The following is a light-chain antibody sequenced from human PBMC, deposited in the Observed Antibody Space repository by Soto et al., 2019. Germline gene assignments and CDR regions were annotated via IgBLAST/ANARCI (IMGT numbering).Light chain of an antibody. J-gene: IGKJ4*01. Sequence: DIVMTQSPDSLAVSLGERVTINCKSSQSVLYTSINKNYLAWYQQKPGQPPKLLIYWASTRESGVPDRFSGSGSGTDFTLTISSLQAEDVAVYYCQQYYATAVSFGGGTKVEIK. CDR3: QQYYATAVS. CDR2: WAS. CDR1: QSVLYTSINKNY. V-gene: IGKV4-1*01.